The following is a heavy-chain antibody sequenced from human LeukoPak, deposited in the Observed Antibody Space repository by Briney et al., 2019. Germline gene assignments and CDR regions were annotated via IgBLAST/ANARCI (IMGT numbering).Heavy chain of an antibody. CDR1: GGSISTSNYF. V-gene: IGHV4-39*01. D-gene: IGHD6-6*01. Sequence: PSETLSLTCSVSGGSISTSNYFWGWVRQPPGGGREWIGRIFYSGNTYYNPSLKSRVTISVDTSKNQFSLKLSSVTAADTAVYYCVSSLGHLVPAPYYFDYWGQGTLVTVSS. J-gene: IGHJ4*02. CDR2: IFYSGNT. CDR3: VSSLGHLVPAPYYFDY.